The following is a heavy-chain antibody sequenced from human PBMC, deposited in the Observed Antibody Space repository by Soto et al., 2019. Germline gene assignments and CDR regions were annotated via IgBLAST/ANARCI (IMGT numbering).Heavy chain of an antibody. CDR2: ISGSGGST. Sequence: GGSLRLSCAASGFTFSSYAMSWVRQAPGKGLEWVSAISGSGGSTYYADSVKGRFTISRDNSKNTLYLQMNSLRAEDTAVYYCAKSRASSWSHPGDDWGQGTLVTVSS. CDR1: GFTFSSYA. V-gene: IGHV3-23*01. CDR3: AKSRASSWSHPGDD. J-gene: IGHJ4*02. D-gene: IGHD6-13*01.